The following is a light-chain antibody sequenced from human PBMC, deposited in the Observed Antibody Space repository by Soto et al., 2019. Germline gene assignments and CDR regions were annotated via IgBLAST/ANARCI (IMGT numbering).Light chain of an antibody. CDR3: QTWGIGMQV. J-gene: IGLJ3*02. CDR2: LNSDGSH. CDR1: SGHSSYT. Sequence: QTVVTQSHSASASLGASVKLTCTLSSGHSSYTIAWHQQQPEKGPRYLMKLNSDGSHNKGDGIPDRFSGSSSGAERYLTIASLQSEDEADYYCQTWGIGMQVFGGWTKLTVL. V-gene: IGLV4-69*01.